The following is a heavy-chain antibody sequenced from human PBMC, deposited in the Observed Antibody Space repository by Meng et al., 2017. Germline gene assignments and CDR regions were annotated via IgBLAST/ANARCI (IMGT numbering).Heavy chain of an antibody. CDR2: ISYDGSNK. V-gene: IGHV3-30*01. J-gene: IGHJ4*02. D-gene: IGHD5-24*01. Sequence: LSLTCAASGFTFSSYAMHWVRQAPGKGLEWVAVISYDGSNKYYADSVKGRFTISRDNSKNTLYLQMNSLRAEDTAVYYRARAVGWLHPNFDYWGQGTLVTVSS. CDR3: ARAVGWLHPNFDY. CDR1: GFTFSSYA.